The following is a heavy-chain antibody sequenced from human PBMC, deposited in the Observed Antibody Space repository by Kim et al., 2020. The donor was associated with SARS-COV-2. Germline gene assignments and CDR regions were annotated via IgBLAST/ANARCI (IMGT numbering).Heavy chain of an antibody. Sequence: SLKSRVTISVDTSKNQFSLKLSSVTAADTAVYYCARGPSSGWYGSGYFDYWGQGTLVTVSS. D-gene: IGHD6-19*01. V-gene: IGHV4-34*01. CDR3: ARGPSSGWYGSGYFDY. J-gene: IGHJ4*02.